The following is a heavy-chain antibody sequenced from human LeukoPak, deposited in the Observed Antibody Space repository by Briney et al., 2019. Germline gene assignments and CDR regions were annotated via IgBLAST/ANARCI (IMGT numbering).Heavy chain of an antibody. D-gene: IGHD3-3*01. Sequence: GGSLRLSCAASGFTFSSYWMTWVRQAPGKGLEWVANIKQDGSEKFYVDSVKGRFTISRDNAKNSLYLQMNSLRAEDTAVYYCARDGETYYDFWSGQIRHQGYYYYYYMDVWGEGTTVTVSS. CDR3: ARDGETYYDFWSGQIRHQGYYYYYYMDV. J-gene: IGHJ6*03. V-gene: IGHV3-7*01. CDR2: IKQDGSEK. CDR1: GFTFSSYW.